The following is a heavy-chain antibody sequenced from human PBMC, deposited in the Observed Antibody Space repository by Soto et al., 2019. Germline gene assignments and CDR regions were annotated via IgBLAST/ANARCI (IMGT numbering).Heavy chain of an antibody. Sequence: PSETLSLTCSVSDDSINSDKYYWGWIRQPPGKGLEWIGSIYYRGNAYYNPSLQTQVTISLDKSKSQFSLKLNSVTAADSAVYFCARLEGLATISYYIDFWGPGALVTVSS. CDR2: IYYRGNA. CDR1: DDSINSDKYY. V-gene: IGHV4-39*01. J-gene: IGHJ4*02. CDR3: ARLEGLATISYYIDF. D-gene: IGHD3-9*01.